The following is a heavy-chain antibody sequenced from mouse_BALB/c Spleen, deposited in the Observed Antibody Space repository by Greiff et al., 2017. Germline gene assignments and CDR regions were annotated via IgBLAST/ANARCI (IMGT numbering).Heavy chain of an antibody. V-gene: IGHV5-6-4*01. CDR2: ISSGGSYT. CDR3: TRGLLRNYAMDY. CDR1: GFTFSSYT. Sequence: EVKLMESGGGLVKPGGSLKLSCAASGFTFSSYTMSWVRQTPEKRLEWVATISSGGSYTYYPDSVKGRFTISRDNAKNTLYLQMSSLKSEDTAMYYCTRGLLRNYAMDYWGQGTSVTVSS. D-gene: IGHD2-3*01. J-gene: IGHJ4*01.